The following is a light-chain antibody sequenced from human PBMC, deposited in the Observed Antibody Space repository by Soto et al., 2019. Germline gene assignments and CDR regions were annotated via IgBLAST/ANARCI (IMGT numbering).Light chain of an antibody. CDR1: SSDVGGYSY. CDR2: EVS. J-gene: IGLJ2*01. Sequence: QSALTQPASVSGSPGQSITISCTGTSSDVGGYSYVSWYQQHPGKTPKLMIYEVSNRPSGVSHRFSGSKSGNTASLTISGLQTEDEADYYCSSFSAITRDVFGGWTKLTVL. CDR3: SSFSAITRDV. V-gene: IGLV2-14*01.